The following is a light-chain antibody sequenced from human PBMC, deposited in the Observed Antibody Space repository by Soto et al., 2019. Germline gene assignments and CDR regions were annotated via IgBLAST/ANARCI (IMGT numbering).Light chain of an antibody. CDR3: SSYTSSSTVI. CDR1: SSDVGGYNF. Sequence: QSALTQPASVSGSPGQSITISCTGTSSDVGGYNFVSWYQQHPGKAPKFIIYDVRNRPSGVSNRFSGSRSGNTASLTISGLQAEDEADYCCSSYTSSSTVIFGGGTKVTVL. CDR2: DVR. V-gene: IGLV2-14*03. J-gene: IGLJ2*01.